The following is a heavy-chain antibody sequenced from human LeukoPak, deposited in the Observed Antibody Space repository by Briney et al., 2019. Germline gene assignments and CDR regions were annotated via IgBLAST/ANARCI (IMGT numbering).Heavy chain of an antibody. J-gene: IGHJ5*02. CDR1: GGSISSYY. CDR3: ARERGDSGSSYHELLYNWFEP. D-gene: IGHD2-15*01. Sequence: SETLSLTCTVSGGSISSYYWSWIRHPPGRGREWTGYIYYSGRAHYNPSLKSRVTISVDTSKNQISLKLSSVTPADTAVYYCARERGDSGSSYHELLYNWFEPWGQGTLVTAAS. V-gene: IGHV4-59*01. CDR2: IYYSGRA.